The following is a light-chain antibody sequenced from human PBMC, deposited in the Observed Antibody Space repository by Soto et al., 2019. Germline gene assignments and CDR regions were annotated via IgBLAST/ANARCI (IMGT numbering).Light chain of an antibody. V-gene: IGLV1-40*01. CDR1: SXNIGAGYD. CDR3: QSFESDLSAFV. J-gene: IGLJ1*01. CDR2: GNN. Sequence: QSALTQAPSISGAPGQRVTISCTGSSXNIGAGYDVHWFQQFPGTAPRLLIHGNNNRPSGVPDRFSGSESGTSASLAIAGLQAGDEAIYYCQSFESDLSAFVFGTGTKVTVL.